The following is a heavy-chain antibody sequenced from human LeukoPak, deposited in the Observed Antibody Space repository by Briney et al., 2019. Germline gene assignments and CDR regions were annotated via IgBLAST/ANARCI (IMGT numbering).Heavy chain of an antibody. V-gene: IGHV4-61*02. CDR3: ARRSGNCSSTSCYAWFDP. CDR1: GGSISSSNYY. D-gene: IGHD2-2*01. CDR2: IYTSEST. Sequence: SETLSLTCSVSGGSISSSNYYWSWIRQPAGKGLEWIGRIYTSESTNYNPSLKSRVTISVDTSKNQFSLKLSSVTAADTAVYYCARRSGNCSSTSCYAWFDPWGQGTLVTVSS. J-gene: IGHJ5*02.